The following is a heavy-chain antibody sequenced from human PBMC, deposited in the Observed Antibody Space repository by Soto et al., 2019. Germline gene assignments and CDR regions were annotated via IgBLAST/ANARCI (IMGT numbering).Heavy chain of an antibody. V-gene: IGHV4-39*01. CDR2: NYYSGST. CDR1: GGSISSSSYY. Sequence: QLQLQESGPGLVKPSETLSLTCTVSGGSISSSSYYWGWIRQPPGKGLEWIVRNYYSGSTYYNPYLKSRVTISVDTSKNQFSLKLRSVTAADTAVYYCARWCLVVPGTRKAYFDYWGQGTLVTVSS. J-gene: IGHJ4*02. D-gene: IGHD2-21*01. CDR3: ARWCLVVPGTRKAYFDY.